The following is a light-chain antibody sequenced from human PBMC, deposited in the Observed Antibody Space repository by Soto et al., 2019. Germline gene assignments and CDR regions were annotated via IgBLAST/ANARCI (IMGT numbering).Light chain of an antibody. CDR3: QQYINWPSWT. Sequence: EIVMTQSPGTLSVSPGERATLSCRASQSVRTNLAWYQQKPGQAPRLLIYGASTRATGIPARFSGGGSGTEFTLTINSLQSEDFAVYYCQQYINWPSWTFGQGTKVGIK. CDR2: GAS. V-gene: IGKV3-15*01. CDR1: QSVRTN. J-gene: IGKJ1*01.